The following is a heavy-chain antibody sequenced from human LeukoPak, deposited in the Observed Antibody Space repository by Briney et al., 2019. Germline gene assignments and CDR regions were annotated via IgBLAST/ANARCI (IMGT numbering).Heavy chain of an antibody. CDR3: GRGWAVDC. Sequence: HGGSLRLSCAASGFTLSNHWMIWVRQAPGKRVECVANIKQEGTEKYYLDSVKGRFTIPRDNAKNSVNLQMNSLRVEDTGVYYCGRGWAVDCWGQGALVTVSS. CDR1: GFTLSNHW. J-gene: IGHJ4*02. D-gene: IGHD5-24*01. V-gene: IGHV3-7*01. CDR2: IKQEGTEK.